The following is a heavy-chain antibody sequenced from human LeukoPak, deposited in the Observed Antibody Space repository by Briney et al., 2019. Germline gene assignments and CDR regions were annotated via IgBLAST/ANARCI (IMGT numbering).Heavy chain of an antibody. CDR2: ISWDGGST. CDR3: AKAIAASSTLSYFDY. J-gene: IGHJ4*02. Sequence: GGSLRLSCAASGFTFDDCAMHWVRQTPGKGLEWVSVISWDGGSTYYADSVKGRFTISRDNSKNSLYLQMNSLRAEDTALYYCAKAIAASSTLSYFDYWGQGTLVTVSS. CDR1: GFTFDDCA. V-gene: IGHV3-43D*03. D-gene: IGHD6-6*01.